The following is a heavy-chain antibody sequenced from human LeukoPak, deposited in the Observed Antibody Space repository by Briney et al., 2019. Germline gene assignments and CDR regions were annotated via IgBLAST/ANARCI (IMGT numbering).Heavy chain of an antibody. J-gene: IGHJ6*03. Sequence: SETLSLTCAGSGYSISSGYYWGWIRQPPGKGLEWIGSIYHSVSTYYNPSLKSRVTISVDTSKNQFSLKLSSVTAADTAVYYCARPTYGSGSSYYYYMDVWGKGTTVTVSS. D-gene: IGHD3-10*01. CDR2: IYHSVST. CDR3: ARPTYGSGSSYYYYMDV. V-gene: IGHV4-38-2*01. CDR1: GYSISSGYY.